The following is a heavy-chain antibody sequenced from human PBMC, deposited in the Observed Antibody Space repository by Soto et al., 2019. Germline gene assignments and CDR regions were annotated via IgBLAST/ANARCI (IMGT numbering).Heavy chain of an antibody. CDR2: IIPIFGTA. V-gene: IGHV1-69*01. CDR1: GGTFSSYA. Sequence: QVQLVQSGAEVKKPGSSVKVSCKASGGTFSSYAISWVRQAPGQGLEWMGGIIPIFGTANYAQKFQGRVTITADESTSTAYMELSSRGSEDTAVYYCARRIAAAGLWEKYYYYYYGMDVWGQGTTVTVSS. D-gene: IGHD6-13*01. CDR3: ARRIAAAGLWEKYYYYYYGMDV. J-gene: IGHJ6*02.